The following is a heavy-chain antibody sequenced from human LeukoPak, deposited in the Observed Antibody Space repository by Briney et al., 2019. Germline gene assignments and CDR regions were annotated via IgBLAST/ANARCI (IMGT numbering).Heavy chain of an antibody. CDR2: MSYDGSNK. CDR1: GFTFGSYA. CDR3: ARDVGYDSSGCDY. Sequence: PGRSLRLSCAASGFTFGSYAMHWVRQAPDKGLEWVAVMSYDGSNKYYADSVKGRFTISRDNSKNTLYLQMNSLRAADTAVYYSARDVGYDSSGCDYWGQGTLVTVSS. J-gene: IGHJ4*02. D-gene: IGHD3-22*01. V-gene: IGHV3-30-3*01.